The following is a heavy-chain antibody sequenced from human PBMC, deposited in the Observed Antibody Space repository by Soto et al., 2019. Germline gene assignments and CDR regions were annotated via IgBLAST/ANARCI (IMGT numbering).Heavy chain of an antibody. D-gene: IGHD3-9*01. Sequence: QVQLVQSGAEVKKPGASVKVSFKASGYTFTSYDINWVRQATGQGLEWMGWMNPNSGNTGYAQKFQGRVTMTRNTSISTAYRELSSLRSEDTAVYYCARVKQVGYFDWLSPGFGDWGQGTLVTVSS. CDR3: ARVKQVGYFDWLSPGFGD. J-gene: IGHJ4*02. CDR1: GYTFTSYD. CDR2: MNPNSGNT. V-gene: IGHV1-8*01.